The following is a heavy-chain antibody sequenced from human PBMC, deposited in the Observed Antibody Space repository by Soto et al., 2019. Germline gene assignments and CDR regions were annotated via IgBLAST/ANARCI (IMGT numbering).Heavy chain of an antibody. CDR1: GFTFSSYA. D-gene: IGHD2-2*01. CDR2: VTDSGGST. J-gene: IGHJ5*02. V-gene: IGHV3-23*01. Sequence: EVQLLESGGALVQPGGSLRLSCAASGFTFSSYAMSWVRQAPGKGLEWVSTVTDSGGSTYYADSVKGRFTISRDNSKHTMYLKMTGLRAEDTAVYYCAKDPMPYTSRTDDCFDPWGQGTLVTVSS. CDR3: AKDPMPYTSRTDDCFDP.